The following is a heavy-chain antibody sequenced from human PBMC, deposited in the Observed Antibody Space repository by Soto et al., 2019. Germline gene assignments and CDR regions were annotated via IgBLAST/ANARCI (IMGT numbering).Heavy chain of an antibody. Sequence: SGPTLVNPTQTLTLTCTFSGFSLSTSGMCVSWIRQPPGKALEWLALIDWDDDKYYSTSLKTRLTISKDTSKNQVVLTMTNMEPVDTAPYYRERCGKWLVPGFDYWGQGTLVTVSS. CDR1: GFSLSTSGMC. V-gene: IGHV2-70*01. J-gene: IGHJ4*02. CDR2: IDWDDDK. D-gene: IGHD6-19*01. CDR3: ERCGKWLVPGFDY.